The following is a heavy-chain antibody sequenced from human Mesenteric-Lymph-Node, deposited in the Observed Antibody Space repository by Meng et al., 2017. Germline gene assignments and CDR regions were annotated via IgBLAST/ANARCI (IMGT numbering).Heavy chain of an antibody. CDR1: VYTYPRYD. CDR3: ARGLDGASLYDFWSGYYTRFDP. D-gene: IGHD3-3*01. V-gene: IGHV1-8*01. Sequence: SVTVSLMSSVYTYPRYDINWVRQATGQGLAWMGLMNPNSGNTGYAQKFQGRVTMTRNTSISTAYMELSSLRSEDTAVYYCARGLDGASLYDFWSGYYTRFDPWGQGTLVTVSS. CDR2: MNPNSGNT. J-gene: IGHJ5*02.